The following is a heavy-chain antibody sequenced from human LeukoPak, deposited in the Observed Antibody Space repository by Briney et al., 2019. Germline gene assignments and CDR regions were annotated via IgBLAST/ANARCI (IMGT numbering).Heavy chain of an antibody. CDR2: ISGSGGST. Sequence: GGSLRLSCAAFGFTFSSYAMSWVRQAPGKGLEWVSAISGSGGSTYYADSVKGRFTISRDNSKNTLYVQMNSLRAEDTAVYYCAKVTDSSSAGSDYWGQGTLVTVSS. V-gene: IGHV3-23*01. CDR1: GFTFSSYA. J-gene: IGHJ4*02. D-gene: IGHD6-6*01. CDR3: AKVTDSSSAGSDY.